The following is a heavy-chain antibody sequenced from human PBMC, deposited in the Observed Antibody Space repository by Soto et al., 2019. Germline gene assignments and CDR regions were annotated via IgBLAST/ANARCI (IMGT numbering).Heavy chain of an antibody. CDR1: GFTFSDYY. D-gene: IGHD6-19*01. V-gene: IGHV3-11*01. Sequence: GGSLRLSCAASGFTFSDYYMSWIRQAPGKGLEWVSYISSSGSTIYYADSVKGRFTISRDNAKNSLYLQMNSLRAEDTAVYYCARDRRSGPDVAFDIWGQGTMVTVSS. J-gene: IGHJ3*02. CDR3: ARDRRSGPDVAFDI. CDR2: ISSSGSTI.